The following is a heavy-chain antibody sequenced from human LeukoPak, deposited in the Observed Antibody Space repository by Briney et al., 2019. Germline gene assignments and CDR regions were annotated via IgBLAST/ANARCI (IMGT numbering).Heavy chain of an antibody. D-gene: IGHD4-17*01. CDR1: GYSFTSYW. Sequence: GESVKISCKGSGYSFTSYWIGWVRQMPGKGLEWMGIIYPGDSDTRYSPSFQGQVTISAGKSISTAYLQWSSLKASDTAMYYCARHRVTVTTDRWGYFDYWGQGTLVTVSS. CDR2: IYPGDSDT. V-gene: IGHV5-51*01. CDR3: ARHRVTVTTDRWGYFDY. J-gene: IGHJ4*02.